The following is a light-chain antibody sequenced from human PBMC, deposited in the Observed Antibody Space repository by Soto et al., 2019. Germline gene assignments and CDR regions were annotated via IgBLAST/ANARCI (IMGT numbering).Light chain of an antibody. CDR1: SSDVGGHNY. J-gene: IGLJ1*01. Sequence: QSALTQPASVSGSPGQSITISCTGISSDVGGHNYVSWYQQHPGKAPQLMIYDVSNRPSGVSNRFSGSKSGNTASLTISGLQAEDEADYYCSSYRSSTLYVFGTGTKVTVL. V-gene: IGLV2-14*01. CDR2: DVS. CDR3: SSYRSSTLYV.